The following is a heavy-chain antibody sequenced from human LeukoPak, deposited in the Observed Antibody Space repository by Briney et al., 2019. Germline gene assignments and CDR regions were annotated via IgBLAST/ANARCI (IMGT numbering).Heavy chain of an antibody. D-gene: IGHD5-18*01. CDR3: ARSRGYSYGLDYFDY. J-gene: IGHJ4*02. CDR1: GGSFSGYY. Sequence: SETLSLTCAVYGGSFSGYYWSWIRQPPGKGLEWIGYIYYSGSTNYNPSLKSRVTISVDTSKNQFSLKLSSVTAADTAVYYCARSRGYSYGLDYFDYWGQGTLVTVSS. V-gene: IGHV4-59*01. CDR2: IYYSGST.